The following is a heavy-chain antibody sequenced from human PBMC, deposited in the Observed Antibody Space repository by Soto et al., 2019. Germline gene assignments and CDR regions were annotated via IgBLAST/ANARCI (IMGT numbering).Heavy chain of an antibody. J-gene: IGHJ6*02. CDR3: ATGPPIWFGESYYGMDV. D-gene: IGHD3-10*01. V-gene: IGHV1-24*01. Sequence: ASVKVSCKVSGYTLTELSMHWVRQAPGKGLEWMGGFDPEGGETIYAQKFQGRVTMTEDTSTDTAYMELSSLRSEDTAVYYCATGPPIWFGESYYGMDVWGQGTTVTVSS. CDR2: FDPEGGET. CDR1: GYTLTELS.